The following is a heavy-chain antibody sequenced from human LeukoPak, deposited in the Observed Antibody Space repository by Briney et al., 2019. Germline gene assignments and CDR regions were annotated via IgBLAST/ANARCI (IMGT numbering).Heavy chain of an antibody. CDR2: INSDGSTT. Sequence: PGGSLRLSCAASGSTFSSYWMHWVRQAPGKGLVWVSHINSDGSTTTYADSVKGRFTISRDNAKNTLFLQMNSLRAEDTAVYYCMTNFDPDVDWGQGTLVAVSS. CDR1: GSTFSSYW. J-gene: IGHJ4*02. CDR3: MTNFDPDVD. D-gene: IGHD3-9*01. V-gene: IGHV3-74*01.